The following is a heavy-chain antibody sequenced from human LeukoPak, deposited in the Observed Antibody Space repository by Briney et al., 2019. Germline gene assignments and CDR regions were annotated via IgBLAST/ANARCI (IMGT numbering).Heavy chain of an antibody. CDR2: IIPIFGTA. D-gene: IGHD3-22*01. Sequence: ASVKVSCKASGGTFSSYAISWVRQAPGQGLEWMGGIIPIFGTANYAQKFQGRVTITADESTSTAYMELSSLRSEDTAVYYCARSVEYYYDSSGYYSVNWFDPWGQGTLVTVSS. CDR3: ARSVEYYYDSSGYYSVNWFDP. CDR1: GGTFSSYA. J-gene: IGHJ5*02. V-gene: IGHV1-69*13.